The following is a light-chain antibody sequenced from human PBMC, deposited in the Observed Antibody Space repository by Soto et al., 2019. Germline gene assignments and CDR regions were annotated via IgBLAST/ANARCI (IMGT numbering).Light chain of an antibody. CDR1: QNVNSN. CDR2: TVS. Sequence: EIAMTQSPATLSVSPGQRATLSCRASQNVNSNLAWYQQKPGHAPSLLMYTVSTRATGFPARFSGSGSGTEFTLAISSLQSEDSAIYYCQQYNTLNTFGQGTKREIK. CDR3: QQYNTLNT. V-gene: IGKV3-15*01. J-gene: IGKJ2*01.